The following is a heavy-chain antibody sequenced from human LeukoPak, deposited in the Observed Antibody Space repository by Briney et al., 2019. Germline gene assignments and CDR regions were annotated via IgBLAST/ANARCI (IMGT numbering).Heavy chain of an antibody. D-gene: IGHD6-13*01. CDR2: ISSSGTTM. J-gene: IGHJ4*02. V-gene: IGHV3-48*03. CDR3: ARQGYSSTWEFEY. CDR1: GFTFSNYE. Sequence: PGGSLRLSCAASGFTFSNYEMNWVSQAPGKGLEWLSYISSSGTTMYYADSVKGRFTISRDNARNSLYLQMNSLRAEDTAVYHCARQGYSSTWEFEYWGQGTRVTVSS.